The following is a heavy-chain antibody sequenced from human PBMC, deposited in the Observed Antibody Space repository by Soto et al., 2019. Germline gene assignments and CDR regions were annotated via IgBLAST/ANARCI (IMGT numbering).Heavy chain of an antibody. CDR2: ISYSGDAI. D-gene: IGHD6-13*01. CDR1: GFIFRDYT. J-gene: IGHJ6*02. CDR3: ARDHGGSTWFVGVYCFYGMDV. Sequence: EVQLVESGGDLVQPGGSLRLSCAASGFIFRDYTMTWVRQSPGRGPELVSHISYSGDAIFYAESVKGRFTVSRDNAKSSLYLQTTSLREKDKTVYFCARDHGGSTWFVGVYCFYGMDVWGQGTAVTVSS. V-gene: IGHV3-48*02.